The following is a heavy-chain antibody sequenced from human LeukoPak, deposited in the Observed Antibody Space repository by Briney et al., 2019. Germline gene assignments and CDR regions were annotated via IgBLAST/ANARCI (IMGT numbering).Heavy chain of an antibody. Sequence: GGSLRLSCAASGFTFSDYYMSWIRQAPGKGLEWVAVIWYDGSNKYYADSVKGRFTISRDNSKNTLYLQMNSLRAEDTAVYYCASTEDVWGQGTTVTVSS. D-gene: IGHD1-14*01. V-gene: IGHV3-33*08. CDR2: IWYDGSNK. CDR1: GFTFSDYY. CDR3: ASTEDV. J-gene: IGHJ6*02.